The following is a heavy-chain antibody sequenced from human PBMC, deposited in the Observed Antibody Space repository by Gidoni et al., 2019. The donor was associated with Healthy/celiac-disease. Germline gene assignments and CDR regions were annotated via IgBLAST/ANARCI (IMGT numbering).Heavy chain of an antibody. J-gene: IGHJ4*02. Sequence: QVQLQQWGAGLLKPSETLSLTCAVYGTSFSGYYWSWIRQPPGKGLEWIGEINHSGSTNYNPSLKSRVTISVDTSKNQFSLKLSSVTAADTAVYYCARGRITMVRGVIIVYYFDYWGQGTLVTVSS. CDR3: ARGRITMVRGVIIVYYFDY. CDR2: INHSGST. D-gene: IGHD3-10*01. V-gene: IGHV4-34*01. CDR1: GTSFSGYY.